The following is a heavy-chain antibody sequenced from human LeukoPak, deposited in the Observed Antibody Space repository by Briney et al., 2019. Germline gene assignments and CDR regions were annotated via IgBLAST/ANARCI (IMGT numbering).Heavy chain of an antibody. CDR3: ARSYGSGSYYNAFVDC. V-gene: IGHV3-9*01. CDR2: ISWNSGSI. Sequence: PGGSLRLSCAASGFTFDDYAMHWVRQPPGKGLEWVSGISWNSGSIGYADSVKGRFTISRDNAKNSLYLQMNSLRAEDTAVYYCARSYGSGSYYNAFVDCWGQGTLVTVSS. CDR1: GFTFDDYA. J-gene: IGHJ4*02. D-gene: IGHD3-10*01.